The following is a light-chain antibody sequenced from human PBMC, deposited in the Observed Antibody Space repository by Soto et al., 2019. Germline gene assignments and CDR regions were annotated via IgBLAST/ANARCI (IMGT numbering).Light chain of an antibody. CDR2: KAS. V-gene: IGKV1-5*03. CDR1: QSVGSW. J-gene: IGKJ2*01. Sequence: DIQMTQSPSTLSASVGDRVTITCRASQSVGSWLAWYQQKPGKAPKLLIYKASRLESGVPSRFSGSESGTEFTLTISNLQPDDFATFYCQQYKVYPYTFGQGTRLDI. CDR3: QQYKVYPYT.